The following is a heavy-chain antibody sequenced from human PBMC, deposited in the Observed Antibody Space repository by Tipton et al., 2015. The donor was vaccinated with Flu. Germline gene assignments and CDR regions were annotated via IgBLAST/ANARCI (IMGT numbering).Heavy chain of an antibody. CDR3: AADHYFGSGSYY. V-gene: IGHV4-59*01. D-gene: IGHD3-10*01. J-gene: IGHJ4*02. Sequence: LRLSCTVSGGSFSSYYWSWIRQPPGKRPEWIGHIYYSGSTNYNPALQSRVTISVDTSKNQFSLRLSSVAAADTAVYFCAADHYFGSGSYYWGQGKMVTVSS. CDR2: IYYSGST. CDR1: GGSFSSYY.